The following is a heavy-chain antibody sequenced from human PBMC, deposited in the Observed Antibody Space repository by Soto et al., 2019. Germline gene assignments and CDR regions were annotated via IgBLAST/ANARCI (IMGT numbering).Heavy chain of an antibody. Sequence: ASVKVSCKASGYTFTSYYMHWVRQAPGQGLEWMGIIIPSGCSTSYAQKFQGRVTMTRDTSTSTVYMELSSLRSEDTAVYYCARDRSEQWLVPSLYYYYYGMDVWGQGTTVTVSS. D-gene: IGHD6-19*01. CDR3: ARDRSEQWLVPSLYYYYYGMDV. V-gene: IGHV1-46*01. CDR2: IIPSGCST. J-gene: IGHJ6*02. CDR1: GYTFTSYY.